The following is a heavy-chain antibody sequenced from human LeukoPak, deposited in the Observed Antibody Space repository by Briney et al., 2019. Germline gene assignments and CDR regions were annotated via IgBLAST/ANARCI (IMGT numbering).Heavy chain of an antibody. J-gene: IGHJ4*02. CDR3: ARGGAIGPFSDY. CDR2: ISYDGSNK. Sequence: PGGSLRLSCAASGFTFSSYGMHWVRQAPGKGLEWVAVISYDGSNKYYADSVKGRFTISRDNSKNTLYLQMNSLRAEDTAVYYCARGGAIGPFSDYWGQGTLVTVSS. CDR1: GFTFSSYG. V-gene: IGHV3-30*03. D-gene: IGHD1-26*01.